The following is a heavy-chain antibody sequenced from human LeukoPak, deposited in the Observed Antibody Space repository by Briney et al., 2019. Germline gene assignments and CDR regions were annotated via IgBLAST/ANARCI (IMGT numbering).Heavy chain of an antibody. J-gene: IGHJ4*02. D-gene: IGHD1-20*01. CDR1: GGTFSSYT. CDR2: IIPILGTA. V-gene: IGHV1-69*08. CDR3: ARGRLTEPYDY. Sequence: SVKVSCKASGGTFSSYTISWVRQAPGQGLEWMGRIIPILGTANYAQKFQGRVTITADESTSTAYMELSSLRSEDTAVYYCARGRLTEPYDYWGQGTLVTVFS.